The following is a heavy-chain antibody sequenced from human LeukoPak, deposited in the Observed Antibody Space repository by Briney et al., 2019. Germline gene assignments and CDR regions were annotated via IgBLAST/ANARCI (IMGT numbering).Heavy chain of an antibody. Sequence: GTSVKVSCKASGFTFTSSAVQWVRHARGQRLEWIGWIVVGSGNTNYAQKFQERVTITRDMSTSTAYMELSSLRSEDTAVYYCAADYDYYGSGSYYGNYYYGMDVWGKGTTVTVSS. D-gene: IGHD3-10*01. J-gene: IGHJ6*04. CDR1: GFTFTSSA. CDR3: AADYDYYGSGSYYGNYYYGMDV. CDR2: IVVGSGNT. V-gene: IGHV1-58*01.